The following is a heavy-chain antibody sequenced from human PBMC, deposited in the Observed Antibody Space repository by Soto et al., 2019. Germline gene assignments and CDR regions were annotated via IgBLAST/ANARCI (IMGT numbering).Heavy chain of an antibody. Sequence: GGSLRLSCAASGFTFSSYAMHWVRQAPGKGLEYVSAISRNGGSTYYANSVKGRFTISRDNSKNTLYLQMGSLRAEDMAVYYCARLDYGSGSYAFDIWGQGTMVTVSS. V-gene: IGHV3-64*01. CDR1: GFTFSSYA. CDR2: ISRNGGST. D-gene: IGHD3-10*01. J-gene: IGHJ3*02. CDR3: ARLDYGSGSYAFDI.